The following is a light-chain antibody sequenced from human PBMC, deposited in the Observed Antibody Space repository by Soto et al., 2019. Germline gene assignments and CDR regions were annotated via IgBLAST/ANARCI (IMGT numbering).Light chain of an antibody. CDR2: DAS. CDR3: QQYGGYSWWK. CDR1: QSISSY. V-gene: IGKV1-5*01. Sequence: DIQMTQSPSTLSASVGDRVTITCRASQSISSYLAWYQQKPGRAPKLLIYDASGLEGGVPSRFSGSGSGTEFTLTISSLQPDDFATYYCQQYGGYSWWKCGQVTKVDIK. J-gene: IGKJ1*01.